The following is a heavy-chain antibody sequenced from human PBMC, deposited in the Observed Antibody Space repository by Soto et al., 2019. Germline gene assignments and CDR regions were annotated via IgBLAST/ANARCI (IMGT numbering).Heavy chain of an antibody. V-gene: IGHV4-4*07. CDR3: ARGQRFSDWFDP. D-gene: IGHD3-3*01. CDR1: GGAINSYY. J-gene: IGHJ5*02. CDR2: IYSSGST. Sequence: RSLTCTVSGGAINSYYWTWIRQPAGKGLEWIGRIYSSGSTKYNPSLQSRVTMSLDTSKNQFSLRLTSVTAADTAVYYCARGQRFSDWFDPWGQGTLVTVSS.